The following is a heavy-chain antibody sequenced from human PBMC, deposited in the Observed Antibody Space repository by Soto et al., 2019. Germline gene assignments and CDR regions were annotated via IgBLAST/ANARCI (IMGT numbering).Heavy chain of an antibody. CDR2: IYWDDDK. D-gene: IGHD3-9*01. V-gene: IGHV2-5*02. CDR1: GFSLSTSGVG. J-gene: IGHJ4*02. CDR3: AHQERYFDWLFLDY. Sequence: QITLKESGPPLVKPTQTLTLTCTFSGFSLSTSGVGVGWIRQPPGKALEWLALIYWDDDKRYSPSLKSRLTITKDTSKNQVVLTMTNMDPVDTATYYCAHQERYFDWLFLDYWGQGNLVTVSS.